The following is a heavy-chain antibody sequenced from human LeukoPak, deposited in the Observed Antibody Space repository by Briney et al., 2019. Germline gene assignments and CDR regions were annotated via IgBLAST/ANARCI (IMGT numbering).Heavy chain of an antibody. J-gene: IGHJ4*02. V-gene: IGHV4-59*01. CDR3: ARDGRGMTPFDY. CDR1: GGSISSYY. Sequence: RSSETLSLTCTVSGGSISSYYWSWIRQPPGKGLEWIGYIYYSGSTNYNPSLKSRVTISVDTSKNQFSLKLSSVTAADTAVYYCARDGRGMTPFDYWGQGTLVTVSS. CDR2: IYYSGST. D-gene: IGHD1-1*01.